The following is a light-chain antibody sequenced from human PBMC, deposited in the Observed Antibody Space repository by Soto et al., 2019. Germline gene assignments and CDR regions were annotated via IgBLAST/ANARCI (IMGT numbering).Light chain of an antibody. V-gene: IGKV3-15*01. CDR3: EQYNNWRT. J-gene: IGKJ1*01. Sequence: EIVMTQSPATLSVSPGERATLSCRASQSISNNLAWYQQKRGQAPRLLIYGASTRATRIPARFSGSGSGTEFPPTISRLQSEDFAFYYCEQYNNWRTFGQGTKVEI. CDR1: QSISNN. CDR2: GAS.